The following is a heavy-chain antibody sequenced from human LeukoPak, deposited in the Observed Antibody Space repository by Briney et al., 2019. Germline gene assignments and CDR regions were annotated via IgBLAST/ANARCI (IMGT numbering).Heavy chain of an antibody. Sequence: SETLFLTCTVSGGSISSYYLSWIRQPAGKGLEWIGRIYTSGSTNYNPSLKSRVTMSLDTSKNQFSLKLSSVTAADTAVYYCARSLDCSSTSCPSVFDYWGQGTLVTVSS. J-gene: IGHJ4*02. CDR2: IYTSGST. CDR1: GGSISSYY. V-gene: IGHV4-4*07. CDR3: ARSLDCSSTSCPSVFDY. D-gene: IGHD2-2*01.